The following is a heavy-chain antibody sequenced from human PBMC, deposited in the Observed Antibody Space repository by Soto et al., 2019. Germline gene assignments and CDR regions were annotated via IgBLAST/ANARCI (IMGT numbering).Heavy chain of an antibody. V-gene: IGHV1-69*01. Sequence: QVQLVQSGAEVKKPGSSVKVSCKASGGTFSSYAISWVRQAPAHGLEWMGGIIPIFGTANYAQKFQGRVTITADESTSTAYMELSSLRSEDTAVYYCAGHGGERGYSYGLFDYWGQGTLVTVSS. CDR3: AGHGGERGYSYGLFDY. J-gene: IGHJ4*02. CDR1: GGTFSSYA. CDR2: IIPIFGTA. D-gene: IGHD5-18*01.